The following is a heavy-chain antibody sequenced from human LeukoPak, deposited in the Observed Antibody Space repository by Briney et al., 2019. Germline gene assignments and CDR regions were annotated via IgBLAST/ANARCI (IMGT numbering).Heavy chain of an antibody. D-gene: IGHD6-19*01. Sequence: GGSLRLSCAASGFTFRSYAIHWVRQAPGKGLEWVAVISYDGSNKHYADSVKGRFTISRDNSKSTLYLQMNSLRVEDTAVYYCARNLVAGDSSGWYFGDYWGQGTLVTVSS. CDR2: ISYDGSNK. J-gene: IGHJ4*02. V-gene: IGHV3-30-3*01. CDR1: GFTFRSYA. CDR3: ARNLVAGDSSGWYFGDY.